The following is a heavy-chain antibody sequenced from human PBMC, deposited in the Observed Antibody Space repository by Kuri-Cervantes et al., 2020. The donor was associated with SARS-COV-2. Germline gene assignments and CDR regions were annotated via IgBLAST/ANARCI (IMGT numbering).Heavy chain of an antibody. J-gene: IGHJ3*02. V-gene: IGHV3-74*01. CDR3: ARALTAGAFDI. Sequence: ETLSLTCAASGFTFSSYWMHWVRQAPGKGLVWVSRINSDGSSTSYADSVKGRFTISRDNAKNTLYLQMNSLRAEDTAVYYCARALTAGAFDIWGQGTMVTVSS. CDR2: INSDGSST. D-gene: IGHD1-14*01. CDR1: GFTFSSYW.